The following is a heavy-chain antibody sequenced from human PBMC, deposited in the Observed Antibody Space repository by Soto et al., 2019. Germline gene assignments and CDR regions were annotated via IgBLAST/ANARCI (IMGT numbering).Heavy chain of an antibody. J-gene: IGHJ5*01. V-gene: IGHV4-34*01. D-gene: IGHD3-16*01. CDR3: ARGFFGCHLHPMNWLDP. Sequence: PSERLSRTCAVYGGCFSGCYWRWICQTKGKGLEWIGDITHRGSTNYNPSLKTRVTLSVDTSKNLFSLKQRSVTAAAPAVYYCARGFFGCHLHPMNWLDPWGQGTLLTVSS. CDR2: ITHRGST. CDR1: GGCFSGCY.